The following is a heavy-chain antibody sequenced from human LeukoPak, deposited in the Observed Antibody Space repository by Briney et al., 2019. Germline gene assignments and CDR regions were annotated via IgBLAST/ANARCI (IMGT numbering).Heavy chain of an antibody. J-gene: IGHJ4*02. CDR1: GFTFSSYS. Sequence: AGGSLRLSCAASGFTFSSYSMNWVRQAPGKGLEWVSSISSSSSYIYYADSVKGRFTISRDNAKNSLYLQMNSLRAEDTAVYYCARVLLWFGELLTPGFDYWGQGTLVTVSS. D-gene: IGHD3-10*01. V-gene: IGHV3-21*01. CDR2: ISSSSSYI. CDR3: ARVLLWFGELLTPGFDY.